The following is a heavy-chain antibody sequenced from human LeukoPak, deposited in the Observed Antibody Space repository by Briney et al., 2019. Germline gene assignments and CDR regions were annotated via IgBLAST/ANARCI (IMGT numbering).Heavy chain of an antibody. CDR2: ISRGGGST. D-gene: IGHD3-22*01. J-gene: IGHJ4*02. CDR1: GFTFSRYA. Sequence: HGWSLRLSCAGSGFTFSRYAMSWVRQAPGKGGKWVCGISRGGGSTYYADSVKGRFTISRDNSKNTLYLQMNSLRAEDTAVYYCAKVYYDSSGYGPHFDYWGQGTLVTVSS. V-gene: IGHV3-23*01. CDR3: AKVYYDSSGYGPHFDY.